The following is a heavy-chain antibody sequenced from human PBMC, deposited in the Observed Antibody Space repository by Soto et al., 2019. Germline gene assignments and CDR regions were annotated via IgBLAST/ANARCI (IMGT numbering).Heavy chain of an antibody. Sequence: PSETLSRTCAVYGGSFSGYCWSWIRQPPGKGLEWIGEINHSGSTNYNPSLKSRVTISVDTSKNQFSLKLSSVTAADTAVYYCARIKVRLVLLKYPRVYFDYWGQGTLVTVSS. CDR3: ARIKVRLVLLKYPRVYFDY. J-gene: IGHJ4*02. CDR2: INHSGST. D-gene: IGHD6-19*01. V-gene: IGHV4-34*01. CDR1: GGSFSGYC.